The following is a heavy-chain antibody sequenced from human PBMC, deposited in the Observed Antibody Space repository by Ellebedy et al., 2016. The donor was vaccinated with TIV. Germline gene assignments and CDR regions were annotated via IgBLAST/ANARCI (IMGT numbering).Heavy chain of an antibody. CDR1: GFNFRSYW. D-gene: IGHD4-17*01. CDR3: ARRGSYGDYAVQVNSWFDR. J-gene: IGHJ5*02. CDR2: IYQDGSQK. Sequence: PGGSLRLSCAASGFNFRSYWMGWVRQAPGKGLEWVANIYQDGSQKYYVDSAEGRFTISRDNANKSLFLQMNSLRGEDTALYYCARRGSYGDYAVQVNSWFDRWGRGTLVTVSS. V-gene: IGHV3-7*01.